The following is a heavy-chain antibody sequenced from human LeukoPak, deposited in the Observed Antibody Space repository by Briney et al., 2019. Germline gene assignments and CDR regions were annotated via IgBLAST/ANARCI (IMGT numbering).Heavy chain of an antibody. Sequence: SETLSLTCTISGDYIRDFSWSWIRQPPGKGPQWMGYLHYSGSTEYNPALKGRVTVSADTSKKQFSLKLSSVTAADTAVYYCTRGSSWNAGVFGVWGQGALVTVSS. CDR2: LHYSGST. V-gene: IGHV4-59*01. CDR1: GDYIRDFS. CDR3: TRGSSWNAGVFGV. J-gene: IGHJ3*01. D-gene: IGHD1-1*01.